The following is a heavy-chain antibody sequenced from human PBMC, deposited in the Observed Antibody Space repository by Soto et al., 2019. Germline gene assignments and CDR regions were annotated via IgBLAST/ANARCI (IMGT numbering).Heavy chain of an antibody. V-gene: IGHV4-59*11. CDR3: GAGGGGIERPYYFDF. CDR2: IYYSGST. J-gene: IGHJ4*02. CDR1: GGSIRSHY. Sequence: QVQLQESGPGLVKPSETLSLTCTVSGGSIRSHYWSWIRQSPGKGLEWIGYIYYSGSTSYNPSLKSRVTISVEPPRSQFPLKRNSGPAADTAGYYWGAGGGGIERPYYFDFCDQGTLVTVSS. D-gene: IGHD3-16*01.